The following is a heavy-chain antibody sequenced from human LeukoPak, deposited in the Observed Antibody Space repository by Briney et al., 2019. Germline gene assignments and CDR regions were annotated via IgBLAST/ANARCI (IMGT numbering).Heavy chain of an antibody. Sequence: GESLKISCKGSGYSFTSYWIGWVRQMPGKGLEWMGIIYPGDSDTRYSPSFQGQVTISADKSISTAYLQWSSLKASDTAMYYCARHDTITIFGVVTGYYYYMDVWGKGTTVTVSS. D-gene: IGHD3-3*01. CDR2: IYPGDSDT. CDR3: ARHDTITIFGVVTGYYYYMDV. J-gene: IGHJ6*03. V-gene: IGHV5-51*01. CDR1: GYSFTSYW.